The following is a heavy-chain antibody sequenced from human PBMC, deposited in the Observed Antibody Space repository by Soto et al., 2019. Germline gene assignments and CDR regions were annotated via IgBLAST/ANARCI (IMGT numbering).Heavy chain of an antibody. CDR2: IYYSGSI. D-gene: IGHD6-19*01. V-gene: IGHV4-39*01. CDR1: GGSTSRSSYY. CDR3: ARQSSRWYNWFGP. Sequence: WETRSLTCSVSGGSTSRSSYYWGWIRQPPGKGLEGIGSIYYSGSIYYNPSLKSRVTISVDTSKNQFSLKLSSVTAAEAAVYYCARQSSRWYNWFGPWGQGPLVT. J-gene: IGHJ5*02.